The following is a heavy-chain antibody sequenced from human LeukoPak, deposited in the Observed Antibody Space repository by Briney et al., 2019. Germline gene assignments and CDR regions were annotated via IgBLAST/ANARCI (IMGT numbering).Heavy chain of an antibody. CDR3: ARGRRYSYGYGPYFDY. Sequence: SQTLSLTCAVSGGSISSGGYSWGWIRQPPGKGLEWIGYIYHSGSTYYNPSLKSRVTISVDRSKNQFSLKLSSVTAADTAVYYCARGRRYSYGYGPYFDYWGQGTLVAVSS. D-gene: IGHD5-18*01. CDR1: GGSISSGGYS. J-gene: IGHJ4*02. V-gene: IGHV4-30-2*01. CDR2: IYHSGST.